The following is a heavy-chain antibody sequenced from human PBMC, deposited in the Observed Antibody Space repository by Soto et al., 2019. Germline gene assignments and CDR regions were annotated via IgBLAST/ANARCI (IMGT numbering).Heavy chain of an antibody. J-gene: IGHJ4*02. CDR2: ISGSGGKT. Sequence: GGSLRLSCAASGFSFGSYALSWVRQAPGKGLEWVSIISGSGGKTFYADSVKGRFSISRDTSQSTLYLQMNSLRADDTAMYYCARWSYLDYWGQGTRVTVSS. D-gene: IGHD3-3*01. CDR3: ARWSYLDY. V-gene: IGHV3-23*01. CDR1: GFSFGSYA.